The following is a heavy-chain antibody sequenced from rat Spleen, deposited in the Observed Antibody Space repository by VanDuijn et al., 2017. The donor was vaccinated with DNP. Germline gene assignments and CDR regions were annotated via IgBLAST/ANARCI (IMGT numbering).Heavy chain of an antibody. V-gene: IGHV5-31*01. CDR3: TSNPHIRTAAPFDY. Sequence: EVQLVESGGGPVQPGRSLKLSCVASGFIFSNHWMTWIRQAPGKGLEWVASISFDGGNTYYRDSVKGRFTISRDNAQSTLYLQKNSLGAEDTATYYFTSNPHIRTAAPFDYWGQGVMVTVSS. CDR2: ISFDGGNT. D-gene: IGHD3-8*01. CDR1: GFIFSNHW. J-gene: IGHJ2*01.